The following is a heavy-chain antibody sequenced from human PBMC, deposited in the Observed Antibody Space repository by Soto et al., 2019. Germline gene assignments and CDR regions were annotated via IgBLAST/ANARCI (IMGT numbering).Heavy chain of an antibody. CDR2: IYWDDDK. D-gene: IGHD2-15*01. J-gene: IGHJ2*01. Sequence: QITLKESGPTLVKPTQTLTLTCTFSGFSLSTSEVGVGWIRQPPGKALEWLALIYWDDDKRYSPALKNRLTITKDTSKNQVVLTLTNMDPVDTATYYCAHEATVVDYWYSDLWGRGTLVTVSS. CDR3: AHEATVVDYWYSDL. CDR1: GFSLSTSEVG. V-gene: IGHV2-5*02.